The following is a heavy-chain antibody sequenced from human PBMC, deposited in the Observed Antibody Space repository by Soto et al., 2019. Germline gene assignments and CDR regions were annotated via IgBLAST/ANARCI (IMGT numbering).Heavy chain of an antibody. Sequence: GALRLSGPASIFSFSTHYMSWVRQAPGKGLEWLSIIYSGGSTYYSDSVAGRFTIYRDISKNTLSLQMNDLRAEDTAVYYCARDKTPADMPFGYWGQGTRVTVSS. CDR3: ARDKTPADMPFGY. CDR1: IFSFSTHY. V-gene: IGHV3-53*01. D-gene: IGHD3-3*01. J-gene: IGHJ4*02. CDR2: IYSGGST.